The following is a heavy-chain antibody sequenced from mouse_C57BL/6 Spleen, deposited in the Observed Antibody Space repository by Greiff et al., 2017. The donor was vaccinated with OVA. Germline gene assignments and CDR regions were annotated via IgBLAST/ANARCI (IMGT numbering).Heavy chain of an antibody. CDR3: ARHFGLLGSYWYFDV. V-gene: IGHV5-9*01. D-gene: IGHD1-1*01. J-gene: IGHJ1*03. CDR1: GFTFSSYT. CDR2: ISGGGGNT. Sequence: EVQLVESGGGLVKPGGSLKLSCAASGFTFSSYTMSWVRQTPEKRLEWVATISGGGGNTYYPDSVKGRFTISRDNAKNTLYLQMSSLRSEDTALYYCARHFGLLGSYWYFDVWGTGTTVTVSS.